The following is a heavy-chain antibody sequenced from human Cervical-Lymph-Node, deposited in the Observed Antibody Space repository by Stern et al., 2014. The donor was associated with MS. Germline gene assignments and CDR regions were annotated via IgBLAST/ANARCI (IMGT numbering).Heavy chain of an antibody. CDR2: INPSGDYT. Sequence: VQLVESGAEVQKPGASVKVSCQASGYSFTTYWMHWVRQAPGQGLEWMGIINPSGDYTYYPQKFQGRITMNRDTSTSTVYMELSSLRSEDTAVYYCGRVPTTSTSGGGPDYWGQGTLVTVSS. D-gene: IGHD1/OR15-1a*01. J-gene: IGHJ4*02. CDR1: GYSFTTYW. CDR3: GRVPTTSTSGGGPDY. V-gene: IGHV1-46*03.